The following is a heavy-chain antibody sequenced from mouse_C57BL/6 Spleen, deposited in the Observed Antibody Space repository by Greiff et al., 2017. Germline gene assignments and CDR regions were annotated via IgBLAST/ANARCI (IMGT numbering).Heavy chain of an antibody. J-gene: IGHJ1*03. D-gene: IGHD1-1*01. V-gene: IGHV1-18*01. Sequence: EVQLQQSGPELVKPGASVKISCKASGYTFTDYNMDWVKQSHGKGLEWIGDINPNDGGTIYNQKFKGKATLAVDKNSSTAYMELRSLTSEDTAVYECERITGEDFGGWGTGTTVTVAS. CDR2: INPNDGGT. CDR1: GYTFTDYN. CDR3: ERITGEDFGG.